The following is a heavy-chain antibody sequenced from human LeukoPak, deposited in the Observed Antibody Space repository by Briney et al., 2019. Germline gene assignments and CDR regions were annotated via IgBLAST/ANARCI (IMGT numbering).Heavy chain of an antibody. J-gene: IGHJ4*02. CDR3: ARGPRGDYLWGSYRYPFEN. CDR1: GYTFTSYD. V-gene: IGHV1-8*01. Sequence: ASVKVSCKASGYTFTSYDINWVRQATGQGPEWLGWMNPNSGNTGYAQKFQGRVTMTGNTSITTAYMELSSLRSEDTAVYYCARGPRGDYLWGSYRYPFENCGQGTLVTVSS. D-gene: IGHD3-16*02. CDR2: MNPNSGNT.